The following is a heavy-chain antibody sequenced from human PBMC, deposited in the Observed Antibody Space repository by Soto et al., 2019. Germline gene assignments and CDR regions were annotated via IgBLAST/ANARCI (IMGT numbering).Heavy chain of an antibody. CDR1: GGSISSSSYY. CDR3: ARILGVDTAILDY. D-gene: IGHD5-18*01. V-gene: IGHV4-39*01. CDR2: IYYSGST. J-gene: IGHJ4*02. Sequence: SETLSLTCTVSGGSISSSSYYWGWIRQPPGKGLEWIGSIYYSGSTYYNPSLKSRVTISVDTSKNQFSLKLSSVTAADTAVYYCARILGVDTAILDYWGQGTLVTVSS.